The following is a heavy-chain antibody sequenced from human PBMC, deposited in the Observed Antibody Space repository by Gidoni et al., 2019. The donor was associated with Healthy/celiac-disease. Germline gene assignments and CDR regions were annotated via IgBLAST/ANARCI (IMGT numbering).Heavy chain of an antibody. CDR2: ISYDGSNK. Sequence: QVQLVESGGGVVQHGRSLRLSCAASGFTFSSYGMHWVRQDPGKGLEWVAVISYDGSNKYYADSVKGRFTISRDNSKNTLYLQMNSLRAEDTAVYYCPKDRNYYDSSGYYWWGAFDIWGQGTMVTVSS. CDR1: GFTFSSYG. V-gene: IGHV3-30*18. D-gene: IGHD3-22*01. CDR3: PKDRNYYDSSGYYWWGAFDI. J-gene: IGHJ3*02.